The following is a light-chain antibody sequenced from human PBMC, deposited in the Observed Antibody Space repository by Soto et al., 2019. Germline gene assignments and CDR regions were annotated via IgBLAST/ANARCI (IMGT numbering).Light chain of an antibody. J-gene: IGKJ4*01. CDR3: QQRANWPLT. CDR1: QYVNIY. CDR2: DAS. Sequence: IVLTQSPATVSLSPGERVTLSCRASQYVNIYLAWYQQKPGQAPRLLIYDASNRATGVPARFSGSGSGTDFTLTISSLESEDFAVYYCQQRANWPLTFGGGTKVDIK. V-gene: IGKV3-11*01.